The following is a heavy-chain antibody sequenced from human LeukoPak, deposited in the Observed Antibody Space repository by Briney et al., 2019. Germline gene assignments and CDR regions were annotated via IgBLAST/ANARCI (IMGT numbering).Heavy chain of an antibody. CDR2: IYTSGST. V-gene: IGHV4-4*07. CDR1: GGSISSYY. D-gene: IGHD5-24*01. CDR3: ARDLEMATIRSPTDY. Sequence: SETLSLTCTVSGGSISSYYWSWIRQPAGKGLEWIGRIYTSGSTNYNPSLKSRVTMSVDTSKNQFSLKLSSVTAADTAVYYCARDLEMATIRSPTDYWGQGTLVTVSS. J-gene: IGHJ4*02.